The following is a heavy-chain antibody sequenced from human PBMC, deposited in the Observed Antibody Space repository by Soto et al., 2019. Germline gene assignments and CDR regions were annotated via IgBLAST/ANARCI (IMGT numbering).Heavy chain of an antibody. CDR2: IWYDGSNK. Sequence: GGSLRLSCTASGFSFSKYGMHWVRQAPGKGLEWVAIIWYDGSNKYYADSVKGRFTISRDNSKNTVYLQMNSLRAEDTAMYYYAAGEPHHFRGQGTLVTVSS. V-gene: IGHV3-33*01. D-gene: IGHD3-10*01. CDR1: GFSFSKYG. CDR3: AAGEPHHF. J-gene: IGHJ4*02.